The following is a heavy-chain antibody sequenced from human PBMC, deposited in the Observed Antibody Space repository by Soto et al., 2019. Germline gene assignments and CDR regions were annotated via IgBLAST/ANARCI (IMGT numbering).Heavy chain of an antibody. CDR2: IYYSGST. J-gene: IGHJ6*02. CDR3: GKHPPEYGDYYYGMDV. V-gene: IGHV4-59*08. Sequence: PSETLSLTCTVSGDSISSYYWTWIRQPPGKGLEWIGSIYYSGSTKYNPSLKSRVTISVDTSKNQLSLKVNSVTAADTAVYYCGKHPPEYGDYYYGMDVWGQGTTVTVSS. CDR1: GDSISSYY. D-gene: IGHD4-17*01.